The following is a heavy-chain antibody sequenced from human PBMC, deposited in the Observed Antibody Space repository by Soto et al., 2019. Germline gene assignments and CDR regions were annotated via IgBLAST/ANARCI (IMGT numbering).Heavy chain of an antibody. V-gene: IGHV1-18*01. J-gene: IGHJ6*02. CDR3: ARAYCSGGRCYSSAMDV. CDR1: GYTFTSYG. CDR2: ISAYNGNT. D-gene: IGHD2-15*01. Sequence: EDSVKVSCRASGYTFTSYGSSWVRQAPGQGLEWMGWISAYNGNTNYAQKLQGRVTMTTDTSTSTAYMELRSLRADETAGYYCARAYCSGGRCYSSAMDVWGQGITVSVSS.